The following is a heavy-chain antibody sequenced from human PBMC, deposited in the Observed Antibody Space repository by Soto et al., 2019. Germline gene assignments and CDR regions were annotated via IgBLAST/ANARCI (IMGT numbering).Heavy chain of an antibody. CDR2: ISGSGDRT. CDR1: GITISNYP. J-gene: IGHJ1*01. Sequence: EVQLLESGGGLVQPGGSLRLSCAASGITISNYPMSWVHQAPGKGLDWVSGISGSGDRTYYADSAKGRFTISKDISKNSLSLQLHNLGGEDTAVYFCVKDDGGYPSTAPHWGQGTLVTVSS. D-gene: IGHD3-22*01. V-gene: IGHV3-23*01. CDR3: VKDDGGYPSTAPH.